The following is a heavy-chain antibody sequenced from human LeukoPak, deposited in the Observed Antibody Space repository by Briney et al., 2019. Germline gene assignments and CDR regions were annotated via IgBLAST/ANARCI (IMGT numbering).Heavy chain of an antibody. CDR1: GGTFSSYA. CDR3: ASPYSSGWHYPLVGGVFDY. D-gene: IGHD6-19*01. V-gene: IGHV1-69*01. CDR2: IIPIFGTA. J-gene: IGHJ4*02. Sequence: SVKVSCKASGGTFSSYAISWVRQAPGQGLEWMGGIIPIFGTANYAQKFQGRVTITADESTSTAYMELSSLRAEDTAVYYCASPYSSGWHYPLVGGVFDYWGQGTLVTVSS.